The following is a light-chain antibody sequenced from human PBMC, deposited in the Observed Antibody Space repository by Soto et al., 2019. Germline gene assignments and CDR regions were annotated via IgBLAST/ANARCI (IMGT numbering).Light chain of an antibody. CDR1: QSVSSN. J-gene: IGKJ1*01. CDR3: QQYKNWPRT. CDR2: GAS. V-gene: IGKV3-15*01. Sequence: EIVMTQSPATLSVSPGERATLSCRASQSVSSNLAWSQQKPGQAPSLFIYGASTRATGIPARFSVSGSGTKFTLTISRLQSEDFAVYYCQQYKNWPRTFGQATKVEIK.